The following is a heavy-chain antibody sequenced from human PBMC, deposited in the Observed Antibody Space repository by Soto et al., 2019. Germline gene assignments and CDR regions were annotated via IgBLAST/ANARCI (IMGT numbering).Heavy chain of an antibody. CDR3: ATGVTATDTSFDH. V-gene: IGHV1-24*01. D-gene: IGHD1-1*01. CDR1: GFTLSDLS. CDR2: FDPEDGET. Sequence: ASVKVSCKVSGFTLSDLSIHWVRQLPGKGLAWMGSFDPEDGETIYSQNFQGRVTMTEDKSTDTAYMELSDLRSEDTAFYYCATGVTATDTSFDHWGRGTLVTVS. J-gene: IGHJ4*02.